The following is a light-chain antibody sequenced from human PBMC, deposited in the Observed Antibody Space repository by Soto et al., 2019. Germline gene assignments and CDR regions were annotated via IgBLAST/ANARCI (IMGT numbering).Light chain of an antibody. V-gene: IGKV1-33*01. Sequence: IQMTQSPSSLSASVGDRVTITCQASQDIAKNLNWYQQKPGKAPKLLIYDASSLQTGVPSRFSGSGSATHFTFTISCLQSEDIATYYCQQYDNLLPITFGQGTRLEMK. J-gene: IGKJ5*01. CDR1: QDIAKN. CDR2: DAS. CDR3: QQYDNLLPIT.